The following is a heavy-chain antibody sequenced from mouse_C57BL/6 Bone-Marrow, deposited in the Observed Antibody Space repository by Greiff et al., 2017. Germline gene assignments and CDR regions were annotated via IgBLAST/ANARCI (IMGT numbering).Heavy chain of an antibody. V-gene: IGHV3-6*01. D-gene: IGHD1-1*01. Sequence: EVKLVESGPGLVKPSQSLSLTCSVTGYSITSGYYWNWIRQFPGNKLEWMGYISYDGSNNYNPSLKNRISITRDTSKNQFFLKLNSVTTEDTATYYCARGAYGSDWYFDVWGTGTTVTVSS. CDR2: ISYDGSN. CDR1: GYSITSGYY. CDR3: ARGAYGSDWYFDV. J-gene: IGHJ1*03.